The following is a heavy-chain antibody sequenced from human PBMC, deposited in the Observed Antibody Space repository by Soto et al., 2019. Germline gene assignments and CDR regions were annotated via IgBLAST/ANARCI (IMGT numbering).Heavy chain of an antibody. CDR3: ARERKLHHYGDLPRYYFDY. D-gene: IGHD4-17*01. V-gene: IGHV4-31*03. CDR1: GGSISSGGYY. CDR2: IYYSGST. Sequence: SETLSLTCTVSGGSISSGGYYWSWIRQHPGKGLEWIGYIYYSGSTYYNPSLKSRVTISVDTSKNQFSLKLSSVTAADTAVYYCARERKLHHYGDLPRYYFDYWGQGTLVTVSS. J-gene: IGHJ4*02.